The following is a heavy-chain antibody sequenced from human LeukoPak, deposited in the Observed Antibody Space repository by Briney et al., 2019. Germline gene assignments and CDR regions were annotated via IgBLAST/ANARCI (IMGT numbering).Heavy chain of an antibody. CDR1: GGSISSGSYC. J-gene: IGHJ4*02. CDR2: IYTSGST. Sequence: KSSETLPLTCTVSGGSISSGSYCWSWIRQPAGKGLEWIGRIYTSGSTNDNPSLKSRVTISVDTSKNQFSLKLSSVTAADTAVYYCARDTYYYDSSGYALFDYWGQGTLVTVSS. D-gene: IGHD3-22*01. CDR3: ARDTYYYDSSGYALFDY. V-gene: IGHV4-61*02.